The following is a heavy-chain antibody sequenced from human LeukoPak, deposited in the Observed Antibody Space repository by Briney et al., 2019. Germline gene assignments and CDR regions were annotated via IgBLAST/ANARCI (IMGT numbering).Heavy chain of an antibody. Sequence: ASVKVSCKTSGYTFTSYYMHWVRQAPGQGLEWMGIINPSGGNTSYAQKFQGRVTMTRDMSTSTVYMELSSLRSEDTAVYYCARRGSGYYSWTSDYWGQGTLVTVSS. D-gene: IGHD3-9*01. CDR1: GYTFTSYY. J-gene: IGHJ4*02. CDR2: INPSGGNT. V-gene: IGHV1-46*01. CDR3: ARRGSGYYSWTSDY.